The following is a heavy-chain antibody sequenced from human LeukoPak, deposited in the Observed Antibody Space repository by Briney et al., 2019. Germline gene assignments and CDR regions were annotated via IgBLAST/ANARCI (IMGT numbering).Heavy chain of an antibody. D-gene: IGHD6-13*01. J-gene: IGHJ5*02. CDR3: AGGGYSSSSSFDP. CDR2: INHSGST. Sequence: SETLSLTCAVYGGSFSGYYWSWIRQPPGKGLEWIGEINHSGSTNYNPSLRRRVTISVDTSKNQFSLKLSSVTAADTAVYYWAGGGYSSSSSFDPWGQGTLVTVSS. CDR1: GGSFSGYY. V-gene: IGHV4-34*01.